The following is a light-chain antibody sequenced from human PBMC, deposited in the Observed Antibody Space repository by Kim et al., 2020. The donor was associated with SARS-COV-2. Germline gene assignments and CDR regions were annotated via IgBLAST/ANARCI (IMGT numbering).Light chain of an antibody. V-gene: IGKV1-5*03. J-gene: IGKJ1*01. CDR1: QSISSW. Sequence: DIQMTQSPSTLSASVGDRVTITCRASQSISSWLVWYQQKPGKAPKLLIYMASSLESGVPSRFIGSGSGTEFTLTITSLQPDDFATYYCQQYNTYSWTFGRGTKVDIK. CDR2: MAS. CDR3: QQYNTYSWT.